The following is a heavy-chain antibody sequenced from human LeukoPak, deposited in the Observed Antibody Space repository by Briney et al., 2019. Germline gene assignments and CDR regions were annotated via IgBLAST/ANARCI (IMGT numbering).Heavy chain of an antibody. CDR3: ARAGGGTYYFDF. CDR1: GGSISSSSYY. Sequence: SETLSLTCTVSGGSISSSSYYWGWIRQPPGKGLEWIGSIYYSGSTYYNPSLKSRVTISVDTSKNQFSLKLTSVTAADTALYFCARAGGGTYYFDFWGRGTLVTVSS. V-gene: IGHV4-39*07. D-gene: IGHD1-26*01. CDR2: IYYSGST. J-gene: IGHJ4*02.